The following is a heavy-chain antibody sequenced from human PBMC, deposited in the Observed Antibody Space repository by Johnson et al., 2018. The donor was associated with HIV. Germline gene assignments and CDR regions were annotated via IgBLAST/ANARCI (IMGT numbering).Heavy chain of an antibody. CDR2: ISWNSGSI. CDR3: AKGQYSSSPCAFDI. CDR1: GFSFDDYA. V-gene: IGHV3-9*03. Sequence: VQLVESGGGLVQPGRSLRLSCAASGFSFDDYAMHWVRQAPGKGLEWVSGISWNSGSIGYAVSVKGRFTISRDNARYSLYLQMGSLRAEDMAVYYCAKGQYSSSPCAFDIWGQGTMVTVSS. D-gene: IGHD6-6*01. J-gene: IGHJ3*02.